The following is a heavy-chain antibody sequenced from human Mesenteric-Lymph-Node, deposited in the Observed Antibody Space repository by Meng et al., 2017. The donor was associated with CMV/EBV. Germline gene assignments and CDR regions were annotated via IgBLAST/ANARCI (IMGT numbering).Heavy chain of an antibody. D-gene: IGHD5-18*01. Sequence: GESLKISCAASGFSFSNYIMNWVRQAPGKGLEWVSYISTASSTTYYADSVRGRFTISRDNAKNSLFLQMNSLRAEDTAVYYCMRGRGYTSSSYYHGMDVWGQGTTVTVSS. CDR1: GFSFSNYI. CDR3: MRGRGYTSSSYYHGMDV. J-gene: IGHJ6*02. V-gene: IGHV3-48*04. CDR2: ISTASSTT.